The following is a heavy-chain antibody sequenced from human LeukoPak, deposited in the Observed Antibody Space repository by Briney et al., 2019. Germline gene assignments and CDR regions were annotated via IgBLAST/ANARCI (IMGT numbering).Heavy chain of an antibody. CDR3: AREVSGELLSYFDY. Sequence: GGSLWLSCAASGFTFSSYSMNWVRQAPGKGLEWVSSISSSSSYIYYADSVKGRFTISRDNAKNSLYLQMNSLRAEDTAVYYCAREVSGELLSYFDYWGQGTLVTVSS. D-gene: IGHD1-26*01. J-gene: IGHJ4*02. CDR1: GFTFSSYS. V-gene: IGHV3-21*01. CDR2: ISSSSSYI.